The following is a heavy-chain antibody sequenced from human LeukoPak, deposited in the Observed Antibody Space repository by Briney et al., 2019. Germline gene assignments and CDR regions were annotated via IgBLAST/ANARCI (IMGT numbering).Heavy chain of an antibody. CDR1: GGSISNSPYY. V-gene: IGHV4-39*07. CDR2: VYHAGNT. Sequence: SETLSLICTVSGGSISNSPYYWGWIRQPPGKGLEWIGSVYHAGNTYQHPSLKSRVTVSVDTSKNQFSLKLKSVTAADTAVYYCARDRLAYGDRWFDPWGQGTLVTVSS. D-gene: IGHD4-17*01. CDR3: ARDRLAYGDRWFDP. J-gene: IGHJ5*02.